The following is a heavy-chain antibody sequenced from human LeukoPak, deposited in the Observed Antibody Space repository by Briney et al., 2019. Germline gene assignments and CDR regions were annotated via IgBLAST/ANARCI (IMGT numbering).Heavy chain of an antibody. CDR3: ARTRGYTYGLDY. D-gene: IGHD5-18*01. Sequence: SETLSLTCTVSGGSISSSSYYWGWIRQPPGKGLEWIGSIYYSGSTYYNPSLKSRVTISVDTSKNQFSLKLSSVTAADTAVYFRARTRGYTYGLDYWGQGTLVTVSS. J-gene: IGHJ4*02. CDR1: GGSISSSSYY. CDR2: IYYSGST. V-gene: IGHV4-39*07.